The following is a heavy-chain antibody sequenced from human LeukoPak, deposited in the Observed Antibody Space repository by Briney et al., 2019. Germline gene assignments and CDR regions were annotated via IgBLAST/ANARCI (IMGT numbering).Heavy chain of an antibody. V-gene: IGHV1-69*05. D-gene: IGHD2-2*02. J-gene: IGHJ4*02. CDR2: IISIFGTA. CDR3: ARSRYQLLYEFDY. CDR1: GGTFSSYA. Sequence: ASVTVSCKASGGTFSSYAISWVRQAPGQGLEWMGGIISIFGTADYAQKFQGRVTITTDESTSTAYMELSSLRSEDTAVYYCARSRYQLLYEFDYWGQGTLVTVSS.